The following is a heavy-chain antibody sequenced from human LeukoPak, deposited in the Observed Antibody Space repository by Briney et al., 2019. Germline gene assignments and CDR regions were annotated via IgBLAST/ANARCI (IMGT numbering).Heavy chain of an antibody. Sequence: AXXKVSCKASGYSFTAQYMHWLRQAPGQGLEWMGWINPNNGDTKYAQSFLGRVIMTRDTSTTTAYMELNSLRSDDTAVYFCASYPRSFSTPPFYYWGQGTLVTVSS. CDR1: GYSFTAQY. CDR3: ASYPRSFSTPPFYY. V-gene: IGHV1-2*02. CDR2: INPNNGDT. D-gene: IGHD2-2*01. J-gene: IGHJ4*02.